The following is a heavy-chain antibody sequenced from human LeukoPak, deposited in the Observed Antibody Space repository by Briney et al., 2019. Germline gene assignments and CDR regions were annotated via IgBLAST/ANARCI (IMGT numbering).Heavy chain of an antibody. Sequence: ASVKVSCKASGGTFSSYAISWVRQAPGQGLEWMGGIIPIFGTANYAQKFQGRVTITADESTSTAYMELSSLRSEDTAVYYCARRADTAMAHAFDIWGQGTMVTVSS. CDR2: IIPIFGTA. D-gene: IGHD5-18*01. V-gene: IGHV1-69*13. CDR1: GGTFSSYA. J-gene: IGHJ3*02. CDR3: ARRADTAMAHAFDI.